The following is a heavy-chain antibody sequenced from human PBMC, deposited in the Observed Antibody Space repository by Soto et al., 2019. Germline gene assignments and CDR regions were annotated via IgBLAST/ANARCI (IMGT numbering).Heavy chain of an antibody. CDR2: IRSKAYGGTT. V-gene: IGHV3-49*03. CDR3: TREQQRFYYYYGMDV. Sequence: PGGSLRLSCTASGFTFGDYAMSWFRQAPGKGLEWVGFIRSKAYGGTTEYAASVKGRFTISRDDSKSIAYLQMNSLKTEDTAVYYCTREQQRFYYYYGMDVWGQGTMVTVSS. J-gene: IGHJ6*02. CDR1: GFTFGDYA. D-gene: IGHD6-13*01.